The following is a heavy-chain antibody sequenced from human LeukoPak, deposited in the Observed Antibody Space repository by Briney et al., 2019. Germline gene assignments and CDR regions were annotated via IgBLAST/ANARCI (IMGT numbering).Heavy chain of an antibody. Sequence: GGSLRLSCAASEFTFSSYWMSWVRQAPGKGLEWVANIKQDGGEKYYLDSVKGRFTVSRDNAKNSLYLQMSSLRVEDTAVYYCARVGARQILEYWGQGTLVTVSS. J-gene: IGHJ4*02. CDR1: EFTFSSYW. D-gene: IGHD4-17*01. CDR3: ARVGARQILEY. CDR2: IKQDGGEK. V-gene: IGHV3-7*01.